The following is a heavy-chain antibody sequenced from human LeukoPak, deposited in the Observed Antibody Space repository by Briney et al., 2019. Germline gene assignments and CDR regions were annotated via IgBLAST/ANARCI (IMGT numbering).Heavy chain of an antibody. J-gene: IGHJ4*02. V-gene: IGHV4-59*01. Sequence: PSETLSLTCTVSGGSISSYYWSWTRQPPGKGLEWIGYIYYSGSTNYNPSLKSRVTISVDTSKNQFSLKLSSVTAADTAVYYCARGGFGSGYHLQKYYFDYWGQGTLVTVSS. D-gene: IGHD3-3*01. CDR1: GGSISSYY. CDR2: IYYSGST. CDR3: ARGGFGSGYHLQKYYFDY.